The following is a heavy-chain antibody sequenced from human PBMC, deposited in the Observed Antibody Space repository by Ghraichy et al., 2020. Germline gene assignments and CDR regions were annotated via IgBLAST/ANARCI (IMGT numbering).Heavy chain of an antibody. CDR1: GGSFSGYY. CDR3: ARPRGNLFDYGMDV. V-gene: IGHV4-34*01. CDR2: INHSGST. J-gene: IGHJ6*02. Sequence: SETLSLTCAVYGGSFSGYYWSWIRQPPGKGLEWIGEINHSGSTNYNPSLKSRVTISVDTSKNQFSLKLSSVTAADTAVYYCARPRGNLFDYGMDVWGQGTTVTVSS.